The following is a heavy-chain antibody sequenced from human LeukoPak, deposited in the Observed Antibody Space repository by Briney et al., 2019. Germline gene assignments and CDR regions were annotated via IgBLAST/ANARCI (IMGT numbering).Heavy chain of an antibody. CDR1: GFTFSSYA. CDR3: AKDYSSNWYNWFDP. CDR2: ISTSVGST. Sequence: GGSLRLSCAASGFTFSSYAMSWVRQAPGKGLEWVSAISTSVGSTYYADSVKGRFTISRDNSKNTLYLQMNSLRAEDTAVYYCAKDYSSNWYNWFDPWGQGTLVTVSS. V-gene: IGHV3-23*01. D-gene: IGHD6-13*01. J-gene: IGHJ5*02.